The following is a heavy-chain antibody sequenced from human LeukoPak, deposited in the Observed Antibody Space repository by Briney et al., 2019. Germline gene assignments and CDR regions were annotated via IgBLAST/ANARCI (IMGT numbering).Heavy chain of an antibody. J-gene: IGHJ4*02. CDR3: ASHIAAAAPVDY. CDR2: ISPSFGTA. D-gene: IGHD6-13*01. V-gene: IGHV1-69*13. Sequence: SVKVSCNASGGTFSSYAISWVRQAPGQGLEWMGGISPSFGTANYAQKFQGRFTITADESASTAYMELNSLRSEDTAVYYCASHIAAAAPVDYWGQGTMVTVSS. CDR1: GGTFSSYA.